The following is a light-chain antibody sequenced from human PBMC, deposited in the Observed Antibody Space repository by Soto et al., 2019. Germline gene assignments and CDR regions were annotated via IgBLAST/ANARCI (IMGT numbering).Light chain of an antibody. V-gene: IGKV2-28*01. CDR2: FGS. CDR3: QQYHSSPSIP. J-gene: IGKJ5*01. CDR1: QSLLYNNTYNY. Sequence: IVMTQSPLTLPVTPGEPASISCRSSQSLLYNNTYNYLDWYVQKPGQSPQLLIYFGSNRAPGVPDRFSGSGSGTDFTLTISRLEPEDFAVYYCQQYHSSPSIPFGQGTRLEI.